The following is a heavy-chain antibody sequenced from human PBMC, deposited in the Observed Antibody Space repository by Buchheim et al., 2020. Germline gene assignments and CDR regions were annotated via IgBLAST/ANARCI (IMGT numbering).Heavy chain of an antibody. V-gene: IGHV4-39*01. CDR1: GGSISSSSYY. CDR2: IYYSGST. J-gene: IGHJ3*02. D-gene: IGHD2-2*01. Sequence: QLQLQESGPGLVKPSETLSLTCTVSGGSISSSSYYWGWIRQPPGKGLEWIGSIYYSGSTYYNPSLKSRVTISVDTSKNQFSLKLSSVTAADTAVYYCARNGGNLPYCISTSCYVGSDDAFDIWGQGT. CDR3: ARNGGNLPYCISTSCYVGSDDAFDI.